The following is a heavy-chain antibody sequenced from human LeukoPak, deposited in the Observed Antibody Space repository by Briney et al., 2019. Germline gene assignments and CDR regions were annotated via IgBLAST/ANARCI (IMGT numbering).Heavy chain of an antibody. CDR3: AKDLLADRNYYYYMDV. D-gene: IGHD3-3*02. CDR2: IRYDGSNK. V-gene: IGHV3-30*02. J-gene: IGHJ6*03. CDR1: GFTFSSYG. Sequence: GGSLRLSCAASGFTFSSYGMHWVRQAPGKGLEWVAFIRYDGSNKYYADSVKGRFTISRGNSKNTLYLQMNSLRAEDTAVYYCAKDLLADRNYYYYMDVWGKGTTVTVSS.